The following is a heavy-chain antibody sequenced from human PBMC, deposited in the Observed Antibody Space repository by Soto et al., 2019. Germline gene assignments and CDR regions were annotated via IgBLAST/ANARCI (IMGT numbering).Heavy chain of an antibody. J-gene: IGHJ6*02. D-gene: IGHD2-15*01. CDR3: ARDSLMVVAANFGSSYYGMDV. V-gene: IGHV4-4*07. CDR1: GGSISSYY. Sequence: SETLSLTCTVSGGSISSYYWSWIRQPAGKGLEWIGRIYTSGSTNYNPSLKSRVTMSVDTSKNQFSLKLSSVTAADTAVYYCARDSLMVVAANFGSSYYGMDVRGQATTVTVFS. CDR2: IYTSGST.